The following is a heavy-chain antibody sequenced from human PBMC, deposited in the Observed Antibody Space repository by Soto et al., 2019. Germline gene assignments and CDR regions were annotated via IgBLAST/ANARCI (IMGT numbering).Heavy chain of an antibody. CDR1: GGSISSYY. CDR2: IYYSGST. Sequence: SETLSLTCTVSGGSISSYYWSWIRQPPGKGLEWIGYIYYSGSTNYNPSLKSRVTISVDTSKNQFSLKLSTVTAADTAVYYCARQRGNDYFDSWGQGTLVTVSS. D-gene: IGHD3-16*01. V-gene: IGHV4-59*08. CDR3: ARQRGNDYFDS. J-gene: IGHJ4*02.